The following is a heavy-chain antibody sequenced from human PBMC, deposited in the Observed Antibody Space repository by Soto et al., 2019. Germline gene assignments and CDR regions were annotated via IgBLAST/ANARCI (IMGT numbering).Heavy chain of an antibody. J-gene: IGHJ4*02. CDR3: TTDHDDIVVVVAATIV. V-gene: IGHV3-15*01. CDR1: GFTFSNAW. CDR2: IKSKTDGGTT. D-gene: IGHD2-15*01. Sequence: PGGSLSLSCAASGFTFSNAWMSWVRQAPGKGLEWVGRIKSKTDGGTTDYAAPVKGRFTISRDDSKNTLYLQMNSLKTEDTAVYYCTTDHDDIVVVVAATIVWGQGALVTVSS.